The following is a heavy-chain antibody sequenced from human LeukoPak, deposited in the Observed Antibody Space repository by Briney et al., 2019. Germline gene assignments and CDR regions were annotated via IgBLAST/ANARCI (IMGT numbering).Heavy chain of an antibody. J-gene: IGHJ6*03. V-gene: IGHV4-61*02. CDR1: GDSISSGTYY. CDR3: ARGFEYSTSSRLGYYYFYMDV. Sequence: SGPTLVNPSQTLSLTCTVSGDSISSGTYYWSWIRQPAGKGLEWIGRIDASGNPNYNPSLRSRLTMSVDTSKNQFSLNLRFVTAADTAVFYCARGFEYSTSSRLGYYYFYMDVWGIGTTVTVSS. CDR2: IDASGNP. D-gene: IGHD6-6*01.